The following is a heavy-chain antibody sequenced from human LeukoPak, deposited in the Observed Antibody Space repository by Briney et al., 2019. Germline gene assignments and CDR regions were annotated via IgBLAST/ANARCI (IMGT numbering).Heavy chain of an antibody. CDR2: INHSGST. V-gene: IGHV4-34*01. Sequence: SETLSLTCAVYGGSFSGYYWSWIRQPPGKGLEWIGEINHSGSTNYNPSLKSRVTISVDTSKNQFSLKLSSVTAADTAVYYCARGRGRVTSFYYYYYMDVWGKGTTVTVSS. J-gene: IGHJ6*03. CDR3: ARGRGRVTSFYYYYYMDV. D-gene: IGHD3-16*01. CDR1: GGSFSGYY.